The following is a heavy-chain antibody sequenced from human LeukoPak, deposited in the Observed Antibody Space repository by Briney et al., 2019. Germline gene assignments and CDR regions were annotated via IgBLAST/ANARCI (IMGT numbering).Heavy chain of an antibody. J-gene: IGHJ4*02. CDR1: GYTFTGYY. V-gene: IGHV1-2*02. Sequence: ASVKVSCKASGYTFTGYYMHWVRQAPGQGLEWMGWINPNSGGTNYAQKFQGRVTMTRDTSISTAYMELSRLRSDDTAVYYCARVQPVSRGRSVDYWGQGTLVTVSS. D-gene: IGHD3-10*01. CDR3: ARVQPVSRGRSVDY. CDR2: INPNSGGT.